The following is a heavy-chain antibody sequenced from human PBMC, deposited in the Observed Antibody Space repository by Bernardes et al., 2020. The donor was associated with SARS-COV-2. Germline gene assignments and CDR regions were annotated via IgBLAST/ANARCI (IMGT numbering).Heavy chain of an antibody. D-gene: IGHD2-15*01. CDR3: ARRRSAGGWFFDS. V-gene: IGHV4-4*02. CDR1: GGSMTSINW. Sequence: SETLSLTCAVSGGSMTSINWWSWVRQPPGKGLEWIGEIHHSGSTNYSPSLKSRLTILVDKSNNHFSLNLGSVTAADTAIYYCARRRSAGGWFFDSWGLGTQVVVSA. J-gene: IGHJ4*02. CDR2: IHHSGST.